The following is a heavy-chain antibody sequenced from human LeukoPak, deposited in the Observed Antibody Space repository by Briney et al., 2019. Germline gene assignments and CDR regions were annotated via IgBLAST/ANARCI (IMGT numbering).Heavy chain of an antibody. CDR1: GFTVSSNY. Sequence: GGSLRLPCVASGFTVSSNYMSWVRQAPGKGLEWVSVIYSGGSTYYADSVKGRFTISRDNSKNTLYLQMNSLRAEDTAVYYCASGSGSYRTPYYYMDVWGTGTTVTVSS. V-gene: IGHV3-53*01. CDR3: ASGSGSYRTPYYYMDV. J-gene: IGHJ6*03. D-gene: IGHD3-10*01. CDR2: IYSGGST.